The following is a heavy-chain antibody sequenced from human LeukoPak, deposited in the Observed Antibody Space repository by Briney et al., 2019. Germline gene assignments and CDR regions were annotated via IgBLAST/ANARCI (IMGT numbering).Heavy chain of an antibody. CDR2: ISGSGGST. Sequence: GGSLRLSCAASGFTFSSYAMSWVRQTPGKGLGWVSPISGSGGSTYYADSVKGRFTTYRDNSKNTLYLQMNSLRAEDTAVYYCGKDPTLIVVVIPDYWGQGTVVTVFS. D-gene: IGHD3-22*01. V-gene: IGHV3-23*01. CDR3: GKDPTLIVVVIPDY. J-gene: IGHJ4*02. CDR1: GFTFSSYA.